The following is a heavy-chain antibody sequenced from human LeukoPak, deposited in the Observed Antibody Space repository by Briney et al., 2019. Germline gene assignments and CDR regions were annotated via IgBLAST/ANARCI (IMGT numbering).Heavy chain of an antibody. Sequence: GASVKVSCKASGYTFTSYYMHWVRQAPGQGLEWMGVINPSGGSTTYALKFQGRVTMTRDTSTSTVYMELSSLRSEDTAVYYCARGGTDYYDSSGYSGYWGQGTLVTVSS. V-gene: IGHV1-46*01. CDR3: ARGGTDYYDSSGYSGY. CDR2: INPSGGST. CDR1: GYTFTSYY. J-gene: IGHJ4*02. D-gene: IGHD3-22*01.